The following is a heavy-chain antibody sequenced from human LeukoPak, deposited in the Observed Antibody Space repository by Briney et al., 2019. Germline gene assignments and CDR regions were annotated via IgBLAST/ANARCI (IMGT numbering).Heavy chain of an antibody. CDR2: IYYSGRT. V-gene: IGHV4-59*01. CDR3: ARGGNGGYDSPPNWFDP. CDR1: GGSISSYY. J-gene: IGHJ5*02. Sequence: SETLSLTCTVSGGSISSYYWSWIRQPPGKGLEWIGNIYYSGRTNYNPSLKSRVTISVDTSKNQLSLKLRSVTAADTAVYYCARGGNGGYDSPPNWFDPWGQGTLVTVSS. D-gene: IGHD5-12*01.